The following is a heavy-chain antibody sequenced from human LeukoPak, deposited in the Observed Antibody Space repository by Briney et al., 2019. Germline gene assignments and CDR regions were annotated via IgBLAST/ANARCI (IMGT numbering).Heavy chain of an antibody. CDR3: ARGRRVFGVVISYYYYGMDI. V-gene: IGHV4-59*12. D-gene: IGHD3-3*01. Sequence: SETLSLTCTVSGGSISSYYWSWIRQPPGKGLEWVGYIYYSGSTNYNPSLKSRVTISLDTSKNQFSLKLSSVTAADTAVYYCARGRRVFGVVISYYYYGMDIWGQGTTVTVSS. CDR1: GGSISSYY. J-gene: IGHJ6*02. CDR2: IYYSGST.